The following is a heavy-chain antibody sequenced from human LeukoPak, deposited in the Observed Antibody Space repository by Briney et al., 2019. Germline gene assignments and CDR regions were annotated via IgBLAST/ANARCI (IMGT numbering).Heavy chain of an antibody. J-gene: IGHJ4*02. D-gene: IGHD4-23*01. V-gene: IGHV3-9*01. Sequence: GGSLRLSCIASGFTFDDYAMHWVRQAPGKGLEWVSGISWNSGSIGYADSVKGRFTISRDNAKNSLYLQMNSLRAEDTAVYYCASSYGGNSCFDYWGQGTLVTVSS. CDR2: ISWNSGSI. CDR3: ASSYGGNSCFDY. CDR1: GFTFDDYA.